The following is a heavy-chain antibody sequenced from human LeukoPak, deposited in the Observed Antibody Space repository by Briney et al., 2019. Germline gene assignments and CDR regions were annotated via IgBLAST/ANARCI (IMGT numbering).Heavy chain of an antibody. CDR2: ISGSGGTT. V-gene: IGHV3-23*01. D-gene: IGHD1-1*01. J-gene: IGHJ4*02. Sequence: PGGSLRLSCAASGFTVSSNYMSWVRQAPGKGLEWVSAISGSGGTTYYADSVKGRFTVSRDNSKNTLYLQVNSLRAADTAVYFCAKDVQSWPTYFDYWGQGTLVTVSS. CDR1: GFTVSSNY. CDR3: AKDVQSWPTYFDY.